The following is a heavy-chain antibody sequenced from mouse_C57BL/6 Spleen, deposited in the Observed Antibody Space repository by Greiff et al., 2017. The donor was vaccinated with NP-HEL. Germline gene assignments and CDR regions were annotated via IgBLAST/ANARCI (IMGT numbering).Heavy chain of an antibody. V-gene: IGHV5-4*01. Sequence: EVQRVESGGGLVKPGGSLKLSCAASGFTFSSYAMSWVRQTPEKRLEWVATISDGGSYTYYPDNVKGRFTISRDNAKNNLYLQMSHLKSEDTAMYYCARDLYGSSYHWYFDVWGTGTTVTVSS. CDR1: GFTFSSYA. CDR2: ISDGGSYT. J-gene: IGHJ1*03. D-gene: IGHD1-1*01. CDR3: ARDLYGSSYHWYFDV.